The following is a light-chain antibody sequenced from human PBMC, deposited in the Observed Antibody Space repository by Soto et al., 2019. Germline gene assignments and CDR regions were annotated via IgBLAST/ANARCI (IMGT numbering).Light chain of an antibody. J-gene: IGKJ1*01. CDR1: QSVTSD. CDR3: QQRGNWPWT. CDR2: DAS. Sequence: EIVLTQSPATLSLSPGEGATLSCRASQSVTSDLAWYQQTPGQAPRLLIYDASNRATGIPARFGGSGSGTDFTLTISSLEPEDFAVYYCQQRGNWPWTFGQGTKVEIK. V-gene: IGKV3-11*01.